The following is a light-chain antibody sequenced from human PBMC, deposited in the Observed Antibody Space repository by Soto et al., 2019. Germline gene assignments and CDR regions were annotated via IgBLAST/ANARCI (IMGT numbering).Light chain of an antibody. V-gene: IGLV1-44*01. CDR1: SSNIGTNT. CDR2: SSN. J-gene: IGLJ3*02. CDR3: AAWDGSLNVVL. Sequence: QSVLTQPRSASGTPGQRVTISCSGSSSNIGTNTVNWYQQFPRSAPKLLMYSSNQRPSGVPDRFSGSKSGTSASLAISGLQSEDEAAYYCAAWDGSLNVVLFGGGTKLTVL.